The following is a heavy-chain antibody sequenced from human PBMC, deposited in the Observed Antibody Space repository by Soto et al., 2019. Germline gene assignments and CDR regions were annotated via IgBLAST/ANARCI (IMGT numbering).Heavy chain of an antibody. CDR2: IYHSGST. CDR1: GGSISSGGYS. CDR3: ARKSNYYDSSGYYSIFDY. J-gene: IGHJ4*02. Sequence: QLQLQESGSGLVKPSQTLSLTCAVSGGSISSGGYSWSWIRQPPGKGLEWIGYIYHSGSTYYNPSLKSRVNISVDRSKNQFSLKLSSVTAADTAVYYCARKSNYYDSSGYYSIFDYWGQGTLVTVSS. V-gene: IGHV4-30-2*01. D-gene: IGHD3-22*01.